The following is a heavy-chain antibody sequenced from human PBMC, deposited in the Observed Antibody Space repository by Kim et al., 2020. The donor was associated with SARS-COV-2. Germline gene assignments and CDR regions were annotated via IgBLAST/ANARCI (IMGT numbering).Heavy chain of an antibody. D-gene: IGHD3-10*01. CDR3: ARLPPSGWIFDY. CDR2: IKQDGSEK. V-gene: IGHV3-7*01. J-gene: IGHJ4*02. Sequence: GGSLRLSCAASGFTFSYYWMSWVRQAPGRGLEWVANIKQDGSEKYYVDSVKVRFTISRDNAKNSLYLQMNSLRAEDTAVYYCARLPPSGWIFDYWGQGTLVIVS. CDR1: GFTFSYYW.